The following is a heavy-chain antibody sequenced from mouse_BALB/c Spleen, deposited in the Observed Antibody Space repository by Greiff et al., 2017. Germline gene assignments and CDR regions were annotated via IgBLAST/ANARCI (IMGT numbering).Heavy chain of an antibody. D-gene: IGHD1-1*01. J-gene: IGHJ3*01. V-gene: IGHV3-2*02. CDR3: ARGVLRRAWFAY. CDR1: GYSITSDYA. CDR2: ISYSGST. Sequence: EVQLQESGPGLVKPSQSLSLTCTVTGYSITSDYAWNWIRQFPGNKLEWMGYISYSGSTSYNPSLKSRISITRDTSKNQFFLQLNSVTTEDTATYYCARGVLRRAWFAYWGQGTLVTVSA.